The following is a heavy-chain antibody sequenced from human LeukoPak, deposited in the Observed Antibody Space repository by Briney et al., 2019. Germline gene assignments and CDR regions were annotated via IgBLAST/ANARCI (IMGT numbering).Heavy chain of an antibody. CDR3: ARDPDGGNSDGDYY. CDR2: IIPILGIA. CDR1: GGTFSSYT. J-gene: IGHJ4*02. Sequence: SVKVSCKASGGTFSSYTISWVRQAPGQGLEWMGRIIPILGIANYAQKFQGRVTITADESTSTAYMELSSLRSEDTAVYYCARDPDGGNSDGDYYWGQGTLVTVSS. V-gene: IGHV1-69*04. D-gene: IGHD4-23*01.